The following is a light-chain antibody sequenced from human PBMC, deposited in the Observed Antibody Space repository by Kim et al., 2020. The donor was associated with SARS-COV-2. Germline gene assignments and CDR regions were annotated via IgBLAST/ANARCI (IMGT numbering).Light chain of an antibody. J-gene: IGLJ2*01. Sequence: QSALPQHASVSGSPRQSITIPCTGTSSDVGGYNYVSWYQQQPGKAPTLMIYDVRDRPSGVSNRFSGSKSGNTASLNISGLQAEDEADYYCSSYTSSTSTTLYVLFGGGTKLTVL. CDR3: SSYTSSTSTTLYVL. CDR2: DVR. CDR1: SSDVGGYNY. V-gene: IGLV2-14*03.